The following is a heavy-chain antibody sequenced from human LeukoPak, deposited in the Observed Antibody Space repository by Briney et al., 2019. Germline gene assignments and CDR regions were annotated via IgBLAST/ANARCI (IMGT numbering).Heavy chain of an antibody. CDR2: IKQDGSEK. CDR3: ARGHSGSYPYYFDY. Sequence: GGSLRLSCAASGFTFSSYWMSWVRQAPGKGLEWVANIKQDGSEKYYVDSVKGRFTISRDNAKNSLYLQMNSLRAEDTAVYYCARGHSGSYPYYFDYWGQGTLVTVSS. J-gene: IGHJ4*02. D-gene: IGHD1-26*01. V-gene: IGHV3-7*01. CDR1: GFTFSSYW.